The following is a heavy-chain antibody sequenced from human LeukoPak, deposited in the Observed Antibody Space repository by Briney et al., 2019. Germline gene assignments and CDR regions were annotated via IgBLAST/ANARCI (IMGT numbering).Heavy chain of an antibody. D-gene: IGHD1-14*01. CDR1: GDSVSSEDAA. V-gene: IGHV6-1*01. J-gene: IGHJ3*01. CDR2: TYYRSKWGS. CDR3: ARASNRAFDA. Sequence: SQTLSLTCAIYGDSVSSEDAAWNWIRRSPSRGLEWLGRTYYRSKWGSDYAVSVKSRVTVNPDPSKNQFSLQLNSVTPEDTAVYFCARASNRAFDAWGQGTVVIVSS.